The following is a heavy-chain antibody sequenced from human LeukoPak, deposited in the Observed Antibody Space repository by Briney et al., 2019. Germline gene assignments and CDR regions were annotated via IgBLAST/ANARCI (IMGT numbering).Heavy chain of an antibody. D-gene: IGHD4-17*01. J-gene: IGHJ4*02. Sequence: PGGSLRLSCSASGFTFSTYAMHWVRQAPGKGLEFVSAISNSGRSTYHADSVKGRFTLSRDNSKNTLYLQMSSLRPEDTAVYYCVKGMTTVTDWGQGTLVTVSS. CDR3: VKGMTTVTD. V-gene: IGHV3-64D*06. CDR1: GFTFSTYA. CDR2: ISNSGRST.